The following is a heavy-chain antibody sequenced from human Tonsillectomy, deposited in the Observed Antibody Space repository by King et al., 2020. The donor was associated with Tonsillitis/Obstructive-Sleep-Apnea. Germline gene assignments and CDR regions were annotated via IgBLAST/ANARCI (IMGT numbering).Heavy chain of an antibody. D-gene: IGHD2-15*01. CDR3: ARGATRFDH. CDR1: GESFSGYY. J-gene: IGHJ4*02. CDR2: INHRGGT. Sequence: VQLQQWGAGLLKPSETLSLTCAVYGESFSGYYWSWIRQPPGKGLEWIGEINHRGGTNYNPSLASRVTLSVDTSKNQISLKTSSVTAADTAVYYCARGATRFDHWGQGTLVAVSS. V-gene: IGHV4-34*01.